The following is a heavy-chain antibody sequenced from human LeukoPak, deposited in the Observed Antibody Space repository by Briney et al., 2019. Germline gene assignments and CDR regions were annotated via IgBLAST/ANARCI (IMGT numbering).Heavy chain of an antibody. CDR3: ARVESAYCNGSSCYFNWFDS. D-gene: IGHD2-15*01. V-gene: IGHV1-69*13. J-gene: IGHJ5*01. CDR2: IIPIFDTT. Sequence: SVKVPCKASGGSFTSYAISWVRQAPGQGLEWMGGIIPIFDTTNYAQKFRDRVTISADELRTTAYMELSSLRSEDTAVYFCARVESAYCNGSSCYFNWFDSWGQGTLVTVSS. CDR1: GGSFTSYA.